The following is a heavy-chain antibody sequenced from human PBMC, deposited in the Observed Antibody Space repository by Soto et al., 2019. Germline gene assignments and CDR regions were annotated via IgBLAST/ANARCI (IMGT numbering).Heavy chain of an antibody. V-gene: IGHV3-21*01. J-gene: IGHJ4*02. Sequence: DVQMVESGGGLVKPGGSLRLSCAASGFTFSRYTMNWVRQAPGKGLEWVSSISSSGSYIYYADSVMGRFTISRDNAKNSRYLQMNGLRAEDTAVYYCAREGAAGTDTYYFDCWGQGTLLTVSS. CDR1: GFTFSRYT. CDR2: ISSSGSYI. CDR3: AREGAAGTDTYYFDC. D-gene: IGHD6-13*01.